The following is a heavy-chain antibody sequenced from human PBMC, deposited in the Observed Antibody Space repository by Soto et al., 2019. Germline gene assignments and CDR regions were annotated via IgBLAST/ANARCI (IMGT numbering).Heavy chain of an antibody. CDR2: ITGSGIYT. CDR1: GFIFATHT. V-gene: IGHV3-21*02. J-gene: IGHJ4*02. D-gene: IGHD4-4*01. Sequence: VQLVESGGGLVKPGGSLRLSCAASGFIFATHTINWVRQAPGKGLEWVSSITGSGIYTRYADSVKGRFTISRDNAKASLYLQMHSLGAEDTAVYYCLKEGISNYNEYFDYWGQGTLVTVSS. CDR3: LKEGISNYNEYFDY.